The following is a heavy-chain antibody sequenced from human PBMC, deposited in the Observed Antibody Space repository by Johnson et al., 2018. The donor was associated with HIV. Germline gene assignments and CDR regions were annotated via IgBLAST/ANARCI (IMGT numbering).Heavy chain of an antibody. V-gene: IGHV3-30*02. CDR1: GFTFSSYG. CDR3: AKVGLVVLLDAFDI. CDR2: ILYDGSNK. Sequence: QVKLVESGGGVVQPGGSLRLSCAASGFTFSSYGMHWVRQAPGKGLEWVAFILYDGSNKYYADSVKGRFTISRDNSKNTLYLQMNSLRAEDTAVYYCAKVGLVVLLDAFDIWGQGTMVTVSS. J-gene: IGHJ3*02. D-gene: IGHD3/OR15-3a*01.